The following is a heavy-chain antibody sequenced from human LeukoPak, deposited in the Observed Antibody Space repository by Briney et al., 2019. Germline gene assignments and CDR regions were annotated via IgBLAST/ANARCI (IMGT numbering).Heavy chain of an antibody. CDR3: ARVGYTYGYFDY. D-gene: IGHD5-18*01. CDR2: ISSTSRTI. J-gene: IGHJ4*02. CDR1: GFTFTTYS. Sequence: GGSLRLSCAGSGFTFTTYSMNWVRQAPGKGLEWVSYISSTSRTIYYADSVKGRFTISRDNAKNSLYLHMNSLRAEDTAVYYCARVGYTYGYFDYWGQGTPVTVSS. V-gene: IGHV3-48*01.